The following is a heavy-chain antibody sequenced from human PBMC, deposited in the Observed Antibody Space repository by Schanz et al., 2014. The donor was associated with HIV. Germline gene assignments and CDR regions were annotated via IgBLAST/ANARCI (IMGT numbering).Heavy chain of an antibody. D-gene: IGHD5-18*01. CDR2: ISAYNGDT. J-gene: IGHJ4*02. Sequence: QVQLVQSGAEVKKPGASVKVSCKTSGYTFPTYGITWVRQAPGQGLEWMGWISAYNGDTNYADKFQGRIRMTTDRSTIAYMDVTSLTSDDTAVYFCARDSPYSYGLGPLDYWGQGTLVSVSS. CDR1: GYTFPTYG. CDR3: ARDSPYSYGLGPLDY. V-gene: IGHV1-18*01.